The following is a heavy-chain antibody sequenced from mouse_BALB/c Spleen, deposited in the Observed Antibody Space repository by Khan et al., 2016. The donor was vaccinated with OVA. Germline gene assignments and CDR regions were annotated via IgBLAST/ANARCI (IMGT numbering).Heavy chain of an antibody. CDR2: ISSGGDYT. CDR1: GFTFSSYS. V-gene: IGHV5-6*01. CDR3: ASHLTGSVAY. J-gene: IGHJ3*01. Sequence: EVELVESGGDLVKPGGSLKLSCAASGFTFSSYSMSWVRQTPDKRLEWVATISSGGDYTYYPDSVKGRFTISRDNAKNTLYLQMSSLKSDDTAMYFCASHLTGSVAYWGQGALVTVSA.